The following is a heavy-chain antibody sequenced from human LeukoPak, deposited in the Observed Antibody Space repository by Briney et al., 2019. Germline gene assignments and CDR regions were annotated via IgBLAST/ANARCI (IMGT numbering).Heavy chain of an antibody. CDR2: ISYDGSNK. J-gene: IGHJ4*02. V-gene: IGHV3-30-3*01. CDR1: GFTFSSYA. Sequence: PGGSLRLSCAASGFTFSSYAMHWVRQAPGKGLEWVAVISYDGSNKYYADSVKGRFTISRDNSKNTLYLQMNSLRAEDTAVYYCARAMEGYWGRGTLVTVSS. CDR3: ARAMEGY. D-gene: IGHD2-8*01.